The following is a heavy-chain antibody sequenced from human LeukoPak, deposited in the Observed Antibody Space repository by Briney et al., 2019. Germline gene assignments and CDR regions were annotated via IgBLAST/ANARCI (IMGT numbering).Heavy chain of an antibody. CDR1: GFSISSSSYY. V-gene: IGHV4-39*02. CDR3: AREASTSFDY. CDR2: IYYGGNT. D-gene: IGHD2-2*01. Sequence: PSETLSLTCTVSGFSISSSSYYWGWIRQPPGQGLEWIGSIYYGGNTYYNPSLKSRVTISVDTSKNQFSLRLSSVTAADTAVYYCAREASTSFDYWGQGTLVTVSS. J-gene: IGHJ4*02.